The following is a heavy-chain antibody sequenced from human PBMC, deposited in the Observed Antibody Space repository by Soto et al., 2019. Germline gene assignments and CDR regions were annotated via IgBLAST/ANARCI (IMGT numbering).Heavy chain of an antibody. CDR1: GFTFSSYS. Sequence: GGSLRLSCAASGFTFSSYSMNWVRQAPGKGLEWVSSISSSSSYIYYADSVKGRFTISRDNAKNSLYLQMNSLRAEDTAVYYCARVVRVRSVNIMGMDVCGQGPTVTVYS. V-gene: IGHV3-21*01. CDR2: ISSSSSYI. J-gene: IGHJ6*02. D-gene: IGHD3-10*01. CDR3: ARVVRVRSVNIMGMDV.